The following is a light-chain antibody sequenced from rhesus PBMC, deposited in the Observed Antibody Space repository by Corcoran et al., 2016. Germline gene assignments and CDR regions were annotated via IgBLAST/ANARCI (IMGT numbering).Light chain of an antibody. Sequence: EIVMTQSPATLSLSPGERATLSCRASQSVSSYLAWYQQKPGQAPRLLIYGASSRATGIPGRFSGSGSGTDFTLTISSLEPEDFAVYYCQETSNLWTFGQGTKVEIK. J-gene: IGKJ1*01. CDR1: QSVSSY. V-gene: IGKV3-31*02. CDR2: GAS. CDR3: QETSNLWT.